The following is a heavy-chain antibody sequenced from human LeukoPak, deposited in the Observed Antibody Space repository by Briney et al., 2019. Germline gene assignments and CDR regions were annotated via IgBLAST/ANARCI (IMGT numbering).Heavy chain of an antibody. J-gene: IGHJ5*02. CDR2: IRYDGSNK. CDR3: AKTPTSTVTTDWFDP. Sequence: PGGSLRLSCAASGFTFSSYGMHWVRQAPGKGLEWVAFIRYDGSNKYYADSVKGRFTISRDNSKNTLYLQMNSLRAEDTAVYYCAKTPTSTVTTDWFDPWGQGTLVTVSS. V-gene: IGHV3-30*02. D-gene: IGHD4-11*01. CDR1: GFTFSSYG.